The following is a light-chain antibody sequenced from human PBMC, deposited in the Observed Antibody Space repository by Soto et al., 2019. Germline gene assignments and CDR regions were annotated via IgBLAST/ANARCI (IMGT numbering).Light chain of an antibody. CDR2: AAS. CDR3: QQSYSTPRT. V-gene: IGKV1-39*01. Sequence: DIQMTQSPSSLSASVGDRVTITCRASQSISSSLNWYQQKPGKAPKLLIYAASSLQSSVPSRFSVSGSGTDFTLTISSLQPEDFATYVCQQSYSTPRTFGQGTKLEIK. J-gene: IGKJ2*01. CDR1: QSISSS.